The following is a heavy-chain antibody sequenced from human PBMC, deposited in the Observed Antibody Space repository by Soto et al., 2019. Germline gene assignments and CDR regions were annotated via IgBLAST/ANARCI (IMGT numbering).Heavy chain of an antibody. CDR1: GGSISSSSYY. Sequence: SETLSLTCTVSGGSISSSSYYWGWIRQPPGKGLEWIGSIYYSGSTYYNPSLKSRVTISVDTSKNQFSLKLSSVTAADTAVYYCARHWCSGGSCYPIESRWFDPWGQGTLVTVSS. CDR3: ARHWCSGGSCYPIESRWFDP. J-gene: IGHJ5*02. D-gene: IGHD2-15*01. CDR2: IYYSGST. V-gene: IGHV4-39*01.